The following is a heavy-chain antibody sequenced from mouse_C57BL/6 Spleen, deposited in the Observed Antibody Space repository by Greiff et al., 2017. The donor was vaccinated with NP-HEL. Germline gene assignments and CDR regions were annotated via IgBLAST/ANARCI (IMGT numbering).Heavy chain of an antibody. D-gene: IGHD1-1*01. J-gene: IGHJ3*01. V-gene: IGHV5-17*01. Sequence: EVNLVESGGGLVKPGGSLKLSCAASGFTFSDYGMHWVRQAPEKGLEWVAYISSGSSTIYYADTVKGRFTISRDNAKNTLFLQMTSLRSEDTAMYYCARPGSSLFAYWGQGTLVTVSA. CDR1: GFTFSDYG. CDR2: ISSGSSTI. CDR3: ARPGSSLFAY.